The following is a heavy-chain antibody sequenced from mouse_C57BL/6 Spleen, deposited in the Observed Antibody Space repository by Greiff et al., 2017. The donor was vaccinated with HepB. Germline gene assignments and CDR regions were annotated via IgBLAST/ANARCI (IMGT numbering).Heavy chain of an antibody. CDR1: GYAFTNYL. D-gene: IGHD4-1*01. CDR3: ARYWDNFDY. Sequence: QVQLQQSGAELVRPGTSVKVSCKASGYAFTNYLIEWVKQRPGQGLEWIGVINPGSGGTNYNEKFKGKATLTADKSSSTAYMQRSSLTSEDSAVYFCARYWDNFDYWGQGTTLTVSS. V-gene: IGHV1-54*01. J-gene: IGHJ2*01. CDR2: INPGSGGT.